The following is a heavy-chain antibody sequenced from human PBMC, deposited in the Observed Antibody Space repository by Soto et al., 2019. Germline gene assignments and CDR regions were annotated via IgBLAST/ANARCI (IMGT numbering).Heavy chain of an antibody. D-gene: IGHD1-26*01. CDR2: IDNSDSYT. V-gene: IGHV5-10-1*01. CDR3: ARRVGVAYSGSCYCYYYGMEV. Sequence: GGALKISCHGSGYSFTSYWLRRDRQMPRKGLEWIERIDNSDSYTNHSPSCQSNVTIPADKTISTAYLEWSSMQASEKVMYYCARRVGVAYSGSCYCYYYGMEVWGQGTTVTVSS. CDR1: GYSFTSYW. J-gene: IGHJ6*02.